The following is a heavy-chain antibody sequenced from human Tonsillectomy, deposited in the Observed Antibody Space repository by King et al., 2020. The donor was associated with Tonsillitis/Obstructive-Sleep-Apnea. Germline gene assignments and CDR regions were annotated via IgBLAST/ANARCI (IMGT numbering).Heavy chain of an antibody. Sequence: VQLVESGGGVVQPGRSLRLSCAASGFTFSSYGMHWVRQAPGKGLEWVAVISYDGSNKYYADSVKGRFTISRDNSKNTLYLQMNSLRAEDTAVYYCAKGSYAFWSGWWWFDPWGQGTLVTVSS. CDR2: ISYDGSNK. D-gene: IGHD3-3*01. V-gene: IGHV3-30*18. CDR3: AKGSYAFWSGWWWFDP. J-gene: IGHJ5*02. CDR1: GFTFSSYG.